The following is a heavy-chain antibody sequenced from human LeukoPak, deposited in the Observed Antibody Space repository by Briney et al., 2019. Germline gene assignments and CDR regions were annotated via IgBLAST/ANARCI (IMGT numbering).Heavy chain of an antibody. V-gene: IGHV4-4*09. Sequence: PSETLSLTCTVSGASISDYYWSWIRQPPGKGLGWIGCIDSSGTTFYTSSLTSRVTMSIDASKNRISLNLSSVTATDTAIYSCARGGYSYPNWLDPWGQGILVTVSS. CDR3: ARGGYSYPNWLDP. CDR2: IDSSGTT. J-gene: IGHJ5*02. D-gene: IGHD5-24*01. CDR1: GASISDYY.